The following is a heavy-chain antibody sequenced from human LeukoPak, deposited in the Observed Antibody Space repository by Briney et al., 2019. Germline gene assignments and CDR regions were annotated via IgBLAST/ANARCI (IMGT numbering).Heavy chain of an antibody. D-gene: IGHD1-26*01. CDR2: ISFDGSNR. CDR1: GFTFSRYA. V-gene: IGHV3-30*04. Sequence: GGSLRLSCAASGFTFSRYAMHWVRQAPGKGLEWVALISFDGSNRNYADSVKGRFTIPRDNSKNTLYLQMNSLRAEDTAVYYCAKDSWGVSPGSFDYMDVWGKGTTVTVSS. CDR3: AKDSWGVSPGSFDYMDV. J-gene: IGHJ6*03.